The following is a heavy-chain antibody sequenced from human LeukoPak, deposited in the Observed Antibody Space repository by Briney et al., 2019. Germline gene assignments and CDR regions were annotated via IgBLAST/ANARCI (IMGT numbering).Heavy chain of an antibody. Sequence: SGTLSLTCAVSGGSISSSNWWSWVRQPPGKGLEWIGEIYHSGSTNYNPSLKSRVTISVDTSKNQFSLRLSSVTAADTAVYYCAGRDYYDSSGYFSWGQGTLVTVSS. J-gene: IGHJ4*02. D-gene: IGHD3-22*01. CDR1: GGSISSSNW. V-gene: IGHV4-4*02. CDR2: IYHSGST. CDR3: AGRDYYDSSGYFS.